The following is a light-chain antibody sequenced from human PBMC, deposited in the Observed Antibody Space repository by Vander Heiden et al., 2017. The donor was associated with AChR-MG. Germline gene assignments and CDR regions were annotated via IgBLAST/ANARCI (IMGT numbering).Light chain of an antibody. CDR1: QGISSY. J-gene: IGKJ5*01. Sequence: AIRITQSPSSLSASTGARVTITCRASQGISSYLAWYQQKPGKAPNLLIYAASTLQSGVPSRFSGSGSGTDFTLTISFLQSEDFATYYCQQEDSYPITFGQGTRLEIK. V-gene: IGKV1-8*01. CDR2: AAS. CDR3: QQEDSYPIT.